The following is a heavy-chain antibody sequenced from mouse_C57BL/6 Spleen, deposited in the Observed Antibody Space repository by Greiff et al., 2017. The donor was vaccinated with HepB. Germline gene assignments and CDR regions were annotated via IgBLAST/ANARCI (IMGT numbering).Heavy chain of an antibody. CDR1: GFTFSSYA. CDR2: ISDGGSYT. CDR3: ARDQGTLGYFDV. J-gene: IGHJ1*03. V-gene: IGHV5-4*01. Sequence: EVQRVESGGGLVKPGGSLKLSCAASGFTFSSYAMSWVRQTPEKRLEWVATISDGGSYTYYPDNVKGRFTISRDNAKNNLYLQMSHLKSEDTAMYYCARDQGTLGYFDVWGTGTTVTVSS. D-gene: IGHD3-2*02.